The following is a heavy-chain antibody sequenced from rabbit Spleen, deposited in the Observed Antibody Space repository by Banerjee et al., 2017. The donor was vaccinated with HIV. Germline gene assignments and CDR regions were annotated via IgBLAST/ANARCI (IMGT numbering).Heavy chain of an antibody. J-gene: IGHJ6*01. CDR2: IDTGSSGFT. D-gene: IGHD8-1*01. CDR3: ARDSGTSFSSYGMDL. CDR1: GVSFSDKDV. V-gene: IGHV1S45*01. Sequence: EQLEESGGGLVKPEGSLTLTCKASGVSFSDKDVMCWVRQAPGKGLEWIACIDTGSSGFTYFASWAKGRFTISKTSSTTVTLQVTSLTAADTATYFCARDSGTSFSSYGMDLWGPGTLVTFS.